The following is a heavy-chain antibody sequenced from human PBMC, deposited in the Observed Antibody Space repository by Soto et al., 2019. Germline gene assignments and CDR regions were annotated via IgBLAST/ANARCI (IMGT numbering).Heavy chain of an antibody. CDR1: GYIFSTHG. J-gene: IGHJ4*02. Sequence: QVQLEQSGAEVKKSGASVKVSCKASGYIFSTHGINWVRLAPGQGLEWMGWINPYNGKTNYAQKFQGRVTMTTETSRKTAYMELRSLRSDDTAVYYCARVQIVVVVGGTPADYWGQGTLVTVSS. CDR2: INPYNGKT. V-gene: IGHV1-18*01. D-gene: IGHD2-15*01. CDR3: ARVQIVVVVGGTPADY.